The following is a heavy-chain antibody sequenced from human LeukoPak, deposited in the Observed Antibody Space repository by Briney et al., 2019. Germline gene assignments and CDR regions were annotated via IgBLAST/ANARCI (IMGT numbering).Heavy chain of an antibody. Sequence: PSETLSLTCAVYGGSFSGYYWSWIRQPPGKGLEWIGEINHSGSTNYNPSLKSRVTISVDTSKNQFSLKLSSVTAADTAVYYCARSKGDYDYWGQGTLVTVSS. CDR2: INHSGST. D-gene: IGHD4-17*01. CDR1: GGSFSGYY. V-gene: IGHV4-34*01. CDR3: ARSKGDYDY. J-gene: IGHJ4*02.